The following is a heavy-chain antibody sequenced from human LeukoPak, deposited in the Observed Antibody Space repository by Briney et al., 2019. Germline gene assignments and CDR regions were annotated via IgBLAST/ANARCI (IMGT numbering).Heavy chain of an antibody. V-gene: IGHV4-39*01. Sequence: SETLSLTCTVFGGSITSSSYYWGWIRQPPGKGLQWIGSFYYSGSTYYNPSLKSRVTIYVDTSKNQFSLKLSSVTAADTAVYYCARGRRDGYNLEYFDKWGQGTLVTVSS. J-gene: IGHJ4*02. D-gene: IGHD5-24*01. CDR3: ARGRRDGYNLEYFDK. CDR1: GGSITSSSYY. CDR2: FYYSGST.